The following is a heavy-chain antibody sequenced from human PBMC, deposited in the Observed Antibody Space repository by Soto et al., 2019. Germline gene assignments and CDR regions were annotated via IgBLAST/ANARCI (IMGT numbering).Heavy chain of an antibody. CDR1: GDSFNSYA. CDR3: ARVGYCNTTNCLFYYYHYGMDV. D-gene: IGHD2-2*01. J-gene: IGHJ6*02. CDR2: IIPIFHTA. Sequence: QVQLVQSGAEVKKPGSSVKVSCKASGDSFNSYAISWVRQAPGQGLEWMGWIIPIFHTANHAQKFQARVTMTADESASTAYMELSGLRSEDTAVYYCARVGYCNTTNCLFYYYHYGMDVWGQGTTVTVS. V-gene: IGHV1-69*01.